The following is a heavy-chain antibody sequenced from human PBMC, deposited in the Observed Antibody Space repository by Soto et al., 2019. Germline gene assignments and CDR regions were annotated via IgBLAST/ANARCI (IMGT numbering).Heavy chain of an antibody. CDR2: ISYDGGNK. CDR3: ARDYYDRSGHSHSSVY. Sequence: PVGSLRLSCADSGIAFSTYAMHWVRQTPGKGLEWVAVISYDGGNKHYADSVKGRFTISRDNSKNALSLQMNSLRAEDTAVYYCARDYYDRSGHSHSSVYWGQGTLVTVSS. D-gene: IGHD3-22*01. J-gene: IGHJ4*02. V-gene: IGHV3-30-3*01. CDR1: GIAFSTYA.